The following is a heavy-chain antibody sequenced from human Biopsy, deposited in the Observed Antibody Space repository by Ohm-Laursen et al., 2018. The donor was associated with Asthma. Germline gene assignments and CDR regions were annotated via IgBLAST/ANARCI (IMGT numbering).Heavy chain of an antibody. J-gene: IGHJ1*01. CDR1: GFSYNTYK. CDR3: ARTFHFWSPYHAEHYQL. D-gene: IGHD3-3*02. Sequence: SLRLSCTASGFSYNTYKMNWVRQAPGKGLEWVSSISSHSAYIYYADSVKGRFTISRDNAKNSLYLQMNSLRAEDPAVYYCARTFHFWSPYHAEHYQLWGQGTLVIVSA. V-gene: IGHV3-21*06. CDR2: ISSHSAYI.